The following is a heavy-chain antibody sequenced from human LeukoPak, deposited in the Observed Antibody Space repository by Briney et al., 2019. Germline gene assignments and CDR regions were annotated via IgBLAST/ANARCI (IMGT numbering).Heavy chain of an antibody. J-gene: IGHJ4*02. V-gene: IGHV1-69*04. CDR2: IIPIFGIA. D-gene: IGHD3-16*01. Sequence: ASVKASCKASGGTFSSYAISWVRQAPGQGLEWMGRIIPIFGIANYAQKFQGRVTITADKSTSTAYMELSSLRSEDTAVYYCAGEAPGGEVDYWGQGTLVTVSS. CDR1: GGTFSSYA. CDR3: AGEAPGGEVDY.